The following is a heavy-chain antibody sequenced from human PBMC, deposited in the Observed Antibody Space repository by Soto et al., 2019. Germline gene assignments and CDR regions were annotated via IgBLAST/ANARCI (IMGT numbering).Heavy chain of an antibody. J-gene: IGHJ3*02. V-gene: IGHV2-5*02. CDR2: IYWDDDR. Sequence: SGPTLVNPTPTLTLTCSFSGFSLSTSRVGVAWIRQPPGKALEWLAIIYWDDDRRYSPSLKTRLAITKDTSKNQVVLTMTNLDPGDIATYYCAPIMITWRGVSALEAFDMWGQGTMVTL. D-gene: IGHD3-16*01. CDR1: GFSLSTSRVG. CDR3: APIMITWRGVSALEAFDM.